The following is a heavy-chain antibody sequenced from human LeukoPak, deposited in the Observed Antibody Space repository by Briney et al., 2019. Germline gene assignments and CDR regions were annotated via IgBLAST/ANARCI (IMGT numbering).Heavy chain of an antibody. V-gene: IGHV1-18*01. CDR1: GYTFTSYG. CDR3: ARDINPTSPYSCSWYDY. D-gene: IGHD6-13*01. Sequence: GASVKVSCTASGYTFTSYGISWVRQAPGQGLEWMGWISAYNGNTNYAQKLQGRVTMTTDTSTNTAYMELRSLRSADTAVYYCARDINPTSPYSCSWYDYWGQGTLVTVSS. CDR2: ISAYNGNT. J-gene: IGHJ4*02.